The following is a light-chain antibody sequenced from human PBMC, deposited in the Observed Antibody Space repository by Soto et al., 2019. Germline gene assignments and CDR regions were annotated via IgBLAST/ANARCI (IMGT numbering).Light chain of an antibody. J-gene: IGLJ1*01. CDR3: QSYDSSLSVLYV. CDR1: SSNIGAGYD. CDR2: GNS. V-gene: IGLV1-40*01. Sequence: QSVLTQPPSVSGAPGQRVTISCTGSSSNIGAGYDVHWYQQLPGTAPKLLISGNSNRASGVPDRFSGSKSGTSASLAITGLQAEDEADYYCQSYDSSLSVLYVFGTGTKVTVL.